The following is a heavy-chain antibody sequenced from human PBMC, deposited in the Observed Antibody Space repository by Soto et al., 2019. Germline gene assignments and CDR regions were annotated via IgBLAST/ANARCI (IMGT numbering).Heavy chain of an antibody. Sequence: QVQLVESGGGVVQSGRSLRLSCAASGFIFSNYAMHWVRQAPGKGLEWVAIISSDGSNTYYAGSVRGRFTISRDNSENTQYLQMNSLRPEDTAVYYCARDGSPAVRNPRTYFDYWGQGTLVTVSS. CDR1: GFIFSNYA. CDR3: ARDGSPAVRNPRTYFDY. J-gene: IGHJ4*02. V-gene: IGHV3-30-3*01. D-gene: IGHD2-2*01. CDR2: ISSDGSNT.